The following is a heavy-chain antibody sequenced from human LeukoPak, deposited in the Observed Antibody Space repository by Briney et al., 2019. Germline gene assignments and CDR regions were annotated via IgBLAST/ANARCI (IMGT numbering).Heavy chain of an antibody. CDR2: INPSGGST. CDR1: GYTFTIYY. CDR3: ARDNWGSHTDPAAGFDY. V-gene: IGHV1-46*01. D-gene: IGHD6-13*01. J-gene: IGHJ4*02. Sequence: GASVKVSCXASGYTFTIYYMHWVRQAPGQGLEWMGIINPSGGSTSYAQKFQGRVTMTRDTSTSTVYMELSSLRSEDTAVYYCARDNWGSHTDPAAGFDYWGQGTLVTVSS.